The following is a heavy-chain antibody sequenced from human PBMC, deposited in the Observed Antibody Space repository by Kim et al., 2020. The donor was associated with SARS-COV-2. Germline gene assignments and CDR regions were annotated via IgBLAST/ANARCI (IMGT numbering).Heavy chain of an antibody. Sequence: VKVRLTISRDNAKNSLYLKMNSLRDEDTAVYYCVRDDSGSYYIDYYGMDVWGQGTTVTVSS. J-gene: IGHJ6*02. V-gene: IGHV3-48*02. CDR3: VRDDSGSYYIDYYGMDV. D-gene: IGHD3-10*01.